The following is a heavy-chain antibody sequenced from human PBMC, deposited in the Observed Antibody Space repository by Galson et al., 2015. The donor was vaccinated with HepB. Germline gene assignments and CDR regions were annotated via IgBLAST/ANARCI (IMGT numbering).Heavy chain of an antibody. V-gene: IGHV4-30-4*07. CDR2: IYYSGST. J-gene: IGHJ5*02. CDR3: ARGSGDYCSSTSCYATPSNWFDP. CDR1: GGSISSGGYS. D-gene: IGHD2-2*01. Sequence: TLSLTCAVSGGSISSGGYSWSWIRQPPGKGLEWIGYIYYSGSTYYNTSLKSRVTISVDTSKNQFSLKLSSVTAADTAVYYCARGSGDYCSSTSCYATPSNWFDPWVQGTLVTVSS.